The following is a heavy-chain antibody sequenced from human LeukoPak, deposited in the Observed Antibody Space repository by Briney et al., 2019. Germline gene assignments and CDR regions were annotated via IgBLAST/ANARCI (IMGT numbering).Heavy chain of an antibody. D-gene: IGHD3-9*01. CDR2: MNPNSGNT. J-gene: IGHJ4*02. V-gene: IGHV1-8*01. CDR3: ARDVYDILTGYPY. CDR1: GYTFTSYD. Sequence: GASVEVSCKASGYTFTSYDINWVRQATGQGLEWMGWMNPNSGNTGYAQKFQGRVTMARNTSISTAYMELSSLRSEDTAVYYCARDVYDILTGYPYWGQGTLVTVSS.